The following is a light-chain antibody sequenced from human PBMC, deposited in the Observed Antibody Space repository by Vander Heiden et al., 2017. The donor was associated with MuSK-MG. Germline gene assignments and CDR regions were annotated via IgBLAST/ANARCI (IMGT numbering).Light chain of an antibody. V-gene: IGKV3-15*01. Sequence: EIVLTQSPATLSVSPGGRPPLACRASQYVISNLAGYQQKPGQAPRLLIYGASTRATGIPARFSGSGSGTEFTLTISSLQSEDFAVYYCQQYNNRSPWTFGQGTKVEIK. CDR2: GAS. CDR1: QYVISN. J-gene: IGKJ1*01. CDR3: QQYNNRSPWT.